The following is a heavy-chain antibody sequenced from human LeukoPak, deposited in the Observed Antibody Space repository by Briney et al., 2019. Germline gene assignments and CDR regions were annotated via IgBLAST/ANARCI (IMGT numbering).Heavy chain of an antibody. Sequence: PSETLSLTCAVYGGSFSGYYWSWIRQPPGKGLEWIGEINHSGSTNYNPSLKSRVTISVDTSKNQFSLKLSSVTAADTAVYYCARGQSSLRYNWNLYWFDPWGQGTLVTVSS. V-gene: IGHV4-34*01. CDR2: INHSGST. CDR1: GGSFSGYY. J-gene: IGHJ5*02. D-gene: IGHD1-7*01. CDR3: ARGQSSLRYNWNLYWFDP.